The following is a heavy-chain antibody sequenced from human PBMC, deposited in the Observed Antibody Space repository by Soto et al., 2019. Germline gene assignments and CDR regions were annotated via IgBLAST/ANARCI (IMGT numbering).Heavy chain of an antibody. V-gene: IGHV4-31*02. CDR2: IYYSGST. J-gene: IGHJ4*02. CDR3: QRQTTNQIAVARKIDY. Sequence: SETLSLTCTVSVGSISSGGYYWSWIRQHPGKGLEWIGYIYYSGSTYYNPSLKSRVTISVDTSKNQFSLKLSSVTAADTAVYYCQRQTTNQIAVARKIDYWGQGNLVTGSS. D-gene: IGHD6-19*01. CDR1: VGSISSGGYY.